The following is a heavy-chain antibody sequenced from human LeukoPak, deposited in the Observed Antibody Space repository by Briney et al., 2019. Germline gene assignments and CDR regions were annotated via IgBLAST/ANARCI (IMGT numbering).Heavy chain of an antibody. CDR3: AKWGQYCSSTSCWVSGSGYMDV. CDR1: GFTVSSNY. V-gene: IGHV3-23*01. D-gene: IGHD2-2*01. J-gene: IGHJ6*03. Sequence: PGGSLRLSCAASGFTVSSNYMSWVRQAPGKGLEWVSAISGSGGSTYYADSVKGRFTISRDNSKNTLYLQMNSLRAEDTAVYYCAKWGQYCSSTSCWVSGSGYMDVWGKGTTVTISS. CDR2: ISGSGGST.